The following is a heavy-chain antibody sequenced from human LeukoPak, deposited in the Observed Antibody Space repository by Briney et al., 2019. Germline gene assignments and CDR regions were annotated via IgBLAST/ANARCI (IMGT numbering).Heavy chain of an antibody. CDR3: AKTLHITGTLWFDP. J-gene: IGHJ5*02. V-gene: IGHV3-23*01. D-gene: IGHD1-7*01. CDR1: GFTFSSYA. Sequence: GGSLRLSCAASGFTFSSYAMSWVHQAPGKGLEWVSAISGSGGSTYYADSVKGRFTISRDNSKNTLYLQMNSLRAEDTAVYYCAKTLHITGTLWFDPWGQGTLVTVSS. CDR2: ISGSGGST.